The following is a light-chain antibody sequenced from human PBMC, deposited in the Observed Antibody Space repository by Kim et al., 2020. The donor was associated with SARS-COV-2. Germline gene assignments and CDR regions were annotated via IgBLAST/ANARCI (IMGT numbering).Light chain of an antibody. CDR3: AVWDDSLSGPWV. CDR1: SSNIGSNF. Sequence: QSVLTQPPSASGTPGQRVTISCSESSSNIGSNFVYWYQQLPGTAPKLLVYRNNQRPSGVPDRFSGSRSGTSASLAISGLRSEDEADYYCAVWDDSLSGPWVFGGGTKLTVL. CDR2: RNN. V-gene: IGLV1-47*01. J-gene: IGLJ3*02.